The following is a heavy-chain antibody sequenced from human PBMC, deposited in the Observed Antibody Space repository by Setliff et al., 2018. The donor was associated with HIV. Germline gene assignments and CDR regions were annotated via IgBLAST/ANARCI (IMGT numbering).Heavy chain of an antibody. V-gene: IGHV1-18*01. J-gene: IGHJ4*02. CDR2: ISTFNGGT. D-gene: IGHD5-12*01. CDR3: ARGGGCRGYDGTLDY. CDR1: GYTFDNYD. Sequence: ASVKVSCKASGYTFDNYDFSWVRQAPGQGLEWMGWISTFNGGTNSAQKFRDRVTLTTDTSTATAYMELKSLKSNDTAVYYCARGGGCRGYDGTLDYWGQGTLVTVSS.